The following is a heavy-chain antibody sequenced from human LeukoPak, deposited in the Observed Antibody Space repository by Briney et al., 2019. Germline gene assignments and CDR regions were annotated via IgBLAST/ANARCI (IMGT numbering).Heavy chain of an antibody. CDR3: ARQYSGSYEDY. D-gene: IGHD1-26*01. CDR2: IYYSGST. V-gene: IGHV4-39*01. CDR1: GGSISSSGYY. Sequence: SETLSLTCTVSGGSISSSGYYWGWIRQPPGKGLEWIGSIYYSGSTYYNPSLKSRVTISVDTSKNQFSLKLSSVTAADTAVYYCARQYSGSYEDYWGQGTLVTVSS. J-gene: IGHJ4*02.